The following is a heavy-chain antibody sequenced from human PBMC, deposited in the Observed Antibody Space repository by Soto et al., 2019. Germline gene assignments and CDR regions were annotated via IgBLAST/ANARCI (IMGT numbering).Heavy chain of an antibody. Sequence: ASVKVSCKASGGTFSSYTISWVRQAPGQGLEWMGRIIPILGIANYAQKFQGRVTITADKSTSTAYMELSSLRSEDTAVYYCARDRVRYPNPGLDPWGQGTLVTVSS. CDR3: ARDRVRYPNPGLDP. D-gene: IGHD3-9*01. CDR2: IIPILGIA. CDR1: GGTFSSYT. V-gene: IGHV1-69*04. J-gene: IGHJ5*02.